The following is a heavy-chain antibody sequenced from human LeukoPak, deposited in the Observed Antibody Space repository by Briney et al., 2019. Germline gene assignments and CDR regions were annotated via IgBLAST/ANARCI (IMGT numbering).Heavy chain of an antibody. CDR2: ISHDGNVI. J-gene: IGHJ4*02. V-gene: IGHV3-74*01. Sequence: GGSLRLSCAASGFTFSSYVMHWVRQVPGQGLVWVSRISHDGNVIAYADSVKGRFTISRDNAKNTLYLQMNSLRDEDTAVYYCARGRDWLISDWGQGTLVTVSS. CDR3: ARGRDWLISD. CDR1: GFTFSSYV. D-gene: IGHD3-9*01.